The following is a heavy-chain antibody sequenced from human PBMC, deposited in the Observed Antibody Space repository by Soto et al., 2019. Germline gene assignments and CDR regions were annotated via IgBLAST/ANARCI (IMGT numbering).Heavy chain of an antibody. J-gene: IGHJ6*02. CDR3: ARDPESGYYYGMDV. CDR1: GYTFTSYA. Sequence: ASVKVSCKASGYTFTSYAMHWVRQAPGQRLEWMGWINAGNGNTKYSQKFQGRVTITRDTSASTAYMELSSLRSEDTAVYYCARDPESGYYYGMDVRGQGTTVTVSS. CDR2: INAGNGNT. V-gene: IGHV1-3*01.